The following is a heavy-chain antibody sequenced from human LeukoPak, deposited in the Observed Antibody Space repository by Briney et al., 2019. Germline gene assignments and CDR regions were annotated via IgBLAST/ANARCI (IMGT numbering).Heavy chain of an antibody. V-gene: IGHV4-30-4*08. J-gene: IGHJ4*02. CDR1: GGSISSGDYY. D-gene: IGHD2-2*02. CDR3: ASREGSQGGYCSSTSCYTGYY. CDR2: IYYSGST. Sequence: PSETLSLTCTVSGGSISSGDYYWSWIRQPPGKGLEWIGYIYYSGSTYYNPSLKSRVTISVDTSKNQFSLKLSSVTAADTAVYYCASREGSQGGYCSSTSCYTGYYWGQGTLVTVSS.